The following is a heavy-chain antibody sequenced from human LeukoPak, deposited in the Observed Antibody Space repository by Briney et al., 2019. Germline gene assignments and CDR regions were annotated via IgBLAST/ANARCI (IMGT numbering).Heavy chain of an antibody. Sequence: GGSLRLSCAASEFTFSSYAMSWVRQAPGKGLEWVSAISGSGGSSYYADSVKGRFTISRDNSRNTLYLQMNSLRAEDTAVYYCAKALGDRAGFYYFDYWGQGTLVTVSS. J-gene: IGHJ4*02. D-gene: IGHD3-16*01. V-gene: IGHV3-23*01. CDR3: AKALGDRAGFYYFDY. CDR2: ISGSGGSS. CDR1: EFTFSSYA.